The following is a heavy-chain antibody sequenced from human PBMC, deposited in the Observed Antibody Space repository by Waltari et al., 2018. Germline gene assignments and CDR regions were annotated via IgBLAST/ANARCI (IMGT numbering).Heavy chain of an antibody. J-gene: IGHJ3*01. D-gene: IGHD5-12*01. CDR1: GGSITSNRHY. CDR2: VSYNGAT. CDR3: ATYIGASIGTAAFDV. Sequence: QLQLQESGPGLGKPSETLSLTCNVSGGSITSNRHYWAWIRQPPGQGLEWLATVSYNGATYSSPSLKSRVTVSRDTSKNHLSLKLGSVTAADTAVYYCATYIGASIGTAAFDVWGQGTMVTVSS. V-gene: IGHV4-39*02.